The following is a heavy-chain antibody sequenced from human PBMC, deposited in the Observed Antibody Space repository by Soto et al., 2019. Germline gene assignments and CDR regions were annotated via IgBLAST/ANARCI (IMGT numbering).Heavy chain of an antibody. Sequence: SETLSLTCTVSGGSISSGDYYWSWIRQPPGKGLEWIGYIYYSGSTYYNPSLKSRVTISVDTSKNQFSLKLSSVTAADTAVYYCARDRFSSGYYDWFDPWGQGTLVTVSS. D-gene: IGHD3-22*01. CDR3: ARDRFSSGYYDWFDP. J-gene: IGHJ5*02. CDR2: IYYSGST. CDR1: GGSISSGDYY. V-gene: IGHV4-30-4*01.